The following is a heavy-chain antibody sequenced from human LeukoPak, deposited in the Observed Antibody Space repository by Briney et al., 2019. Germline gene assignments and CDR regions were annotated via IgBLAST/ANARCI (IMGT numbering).Heavy chain of an antibody. J-gene: IGHJ2*01. CDR2: ISWNSGSV. V-gene: IGHV3-9*03. D-gene: IGHD5-18*01. CDR3: AKGSSYSFGYWYFDL. Sequence: GGSLRLSCAASGFTFDDYAMHWVRQAPGKGLEWVSGISWNSGSVGYADSVRGRFTISRDNAKNSLYQQMNSLRAEDMALYFCAKGSSYSFGYWYFDLWGRGTLVTVSS. CDR1: GFTFDDYA.